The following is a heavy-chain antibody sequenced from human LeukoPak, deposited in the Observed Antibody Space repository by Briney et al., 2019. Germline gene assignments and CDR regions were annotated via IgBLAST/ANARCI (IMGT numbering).Heavy chain of an antibody. CDR3: ARRLGYSGWGFDY. Sequence: SETLSLTCTVSGGSISSYYWSWIRQPPGKGLEWIGYIYYSGSTNYNPSLKSQVTISVDTSKNQFSLKLNSVTAADTAVYYCARRLGYSGWGFDYWGQGTLVTVSS. D-gene: IGHD6-19*01. J-gene: IGHJ4*02. V-gene: IGHV4-59*08. CDR1: GGSISSYY. CDR2: IYYSGST.